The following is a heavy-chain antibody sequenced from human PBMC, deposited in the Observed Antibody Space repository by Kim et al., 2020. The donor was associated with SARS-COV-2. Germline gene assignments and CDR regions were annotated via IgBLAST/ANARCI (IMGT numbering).Heavy chain of an antibody. CDR3: ARDSVALGSAFDY. CDR2: IYYSGST. D-gene: IGHD1-26*01. J-gene: IGHJ4*02. Sequence: SETLSLTCTVSGGSISSYYWSWIRQPPGKGLEWIGYIYYSGSTNYNPSLKSRVTISVDTSKNQFSLKLSSVTAADTAVYYCARDSVALGSAFDYWGQGTLVTVSS. CDR1: GGSISSYY. V-gene: IGHV4-59*01.